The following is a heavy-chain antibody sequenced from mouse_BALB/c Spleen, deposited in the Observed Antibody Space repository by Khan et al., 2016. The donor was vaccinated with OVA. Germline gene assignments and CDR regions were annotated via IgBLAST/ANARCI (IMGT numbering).Heavy chain of an antibody. CDR2: INPTTGYT. V-gene: IGHV1-7*01. CDR3: ARSPTMITQFSY. J-gene: IGHJ3*01. Sequence: QVQLQQSGAELAKPGASVKMSCKASGYTFTSYWMHWVKQRPGQGLEWIGFINPTTGYTEYNQKFKDKATLTADKSSSTAYMQLSSLTSEDSAVYYSARSPTMITQFSYWGQGTLVTVSA. D-gene: IGHD2-4*01. CDR1: GYTFTSYW.